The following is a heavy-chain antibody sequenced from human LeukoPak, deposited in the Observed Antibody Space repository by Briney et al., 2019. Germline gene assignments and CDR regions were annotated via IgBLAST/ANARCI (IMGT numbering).Heavy chain of an antibody. CDR3: ARGRGVSLDY. D-gene: IGHD3-10*01. Sequence: GGSLRLSCAASGLTISNYWMHWVRQVPGKGLVGVTRINSEGSRINYADSVKGRFTISRDNAKNTLNLQMNSLRADDTAVYYCARGRGVSLDYWGQGALVTVSS. CDR1: GLTISNYW. CDR2: INSEGSRI. J-gene: IGHJ4*02. V-gene: IGHV3-74*01.